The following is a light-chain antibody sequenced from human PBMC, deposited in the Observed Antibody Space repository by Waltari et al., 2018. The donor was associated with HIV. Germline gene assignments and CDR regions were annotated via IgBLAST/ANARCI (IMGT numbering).Light chain of an antibody. CDR1: SSNIGANNY. CDR3: CSYAGSESSEV. Sequence: QSALTQPASVSGSPGQSITISCTGTSSNIGANNYVSWYQQHPGKAPKLIIDDVTKRPSGGSNRFSGSKSGNTASLTISGLQAEDEADYHCCSYAGSESSEVFGGGTKLTVL. J-gene: IGLJ2*01. CDR2: DVT. V-gene: IGLV2-23*02.